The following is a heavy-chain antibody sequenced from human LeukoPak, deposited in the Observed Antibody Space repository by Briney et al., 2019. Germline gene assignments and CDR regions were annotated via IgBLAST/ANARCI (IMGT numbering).Heavy chain of an antibody. D-gene: IGHD3-22*01. Sequence: ASVKVSCKASGYTFSAYYMHWVRQAPGQGLEWMGRINPNSGGTNYAQEFQGRVTMTRGTSISTGYMELSRLRSDDTAVYYCATHLGGSGYAADYWGQGTLVTVPS. V-gene: IGHV1-2*06. CDR3: ATHLGGSGYAADY. CDR1: GYTFSAYY. J-gene: IGHJ4*02. CDR2: INPNSGGT.